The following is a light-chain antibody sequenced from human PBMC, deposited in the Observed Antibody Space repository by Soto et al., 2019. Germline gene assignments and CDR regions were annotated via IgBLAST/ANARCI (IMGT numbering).Light chain of an antibody. Sequence: DIQMTQSPSSLSASVGDRVTITCRASQTISNFLNWYQQKPRKAPNLLIYAASSLQSGVPSRFSGSGSGSDFTLTISSLQPEDFATYYCQQTYNTPLTFGQGTRLEIK. CDR2: AAS. J-gene: IGKJ5*01. CDR1: QTISNF. V-gene: IGKV1-39*01. CDR3: QQTYNTPLT.